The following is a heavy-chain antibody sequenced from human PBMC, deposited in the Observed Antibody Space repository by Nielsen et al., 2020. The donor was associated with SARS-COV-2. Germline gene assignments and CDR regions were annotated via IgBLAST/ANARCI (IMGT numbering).Heavy chain of an antibody. CDR2: IYYNGST. D-gene: IGHD3-3*01. J-gene: IGHJ6*03. Sequence: SETLSLTCVVSGGSIGNFYWNWIRQPPGKGLEWIGFIYYNGSTNYNPSLKSRATISVDTSKKHLFLKLTSVTTADTAMYYCARGTKSYYDFWTGSYYYYYYMDVWGKGTTVTVSS. CDR3: ARGTKSYYDFWTGSYYYYYYMDV. V-gene: IGHV4-59*01. CDR1: GGSIGNFY.